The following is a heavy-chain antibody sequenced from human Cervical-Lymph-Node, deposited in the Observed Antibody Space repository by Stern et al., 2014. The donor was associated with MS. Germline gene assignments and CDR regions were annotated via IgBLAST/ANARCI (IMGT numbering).Heavy chain of an antibody. V-gene: IGHV4-61*02. CDR2: IYTRGST. CDR3: ARGPYGGRFDY. Sequence: QVQLQESGPGLVKPSQTLSLTCTVSGGSISSGSYYWSWIRQPAGKGLEWIGRIYTRGSTNYNPSPKSRVTISVDTSKNQFSLKLSSVTAADTAVYYCARGPYGGRFDYWGQGTLVTVSS. D-gene: IGHD4/OR15-4a*01. CDR1: GGSISSGSYY. J-gene: IGHJ4*02.